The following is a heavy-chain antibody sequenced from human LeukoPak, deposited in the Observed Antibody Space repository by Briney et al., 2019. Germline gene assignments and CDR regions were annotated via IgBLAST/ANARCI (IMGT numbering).Heavy chain of an antibody. CDR1: GGSINNYF. CDR3: ARAQYSGSCLDY. Sequence: SETLSLTCTDSGGSINNYFWTWMRQPPGKGLEWIGQIYYSGSTNYNPSLKSRVTISVDTSKNQFSLKVSSVSAADTAVYYCARAQYSGSCLDYWGQGTLVTVSS. J-gene: IGHJ4*02. CDR2: IYYSGST. D-gene: IGHD1-26*01. V-gene: IGHV4-59*12.